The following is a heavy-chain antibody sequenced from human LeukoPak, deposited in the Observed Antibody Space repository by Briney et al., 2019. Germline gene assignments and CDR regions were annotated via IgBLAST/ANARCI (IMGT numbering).Heavy chain of an antibody. CDR1: GYTFTGYY. J-gene: IGHJ4*02. Sequence: ASVKVSCTASGYTFTGYYMHWVRQAPGQGLEWMGWINPNSGGTNYAQKFQGKVTMTRDTSISTAYMELSRLSSDDTAVYYCARAYSGYLNQLWGYWGQGTLVTVSS. CDR3: ARAYSGYLNQLWGY. CDR2: INPNSGGT. V-gene: IGHV1-2*02. D-gene: IGHD5-12*01.